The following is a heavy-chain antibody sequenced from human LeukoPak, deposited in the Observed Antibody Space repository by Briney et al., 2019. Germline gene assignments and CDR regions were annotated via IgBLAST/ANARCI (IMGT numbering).Heavy chain of an antibody. J-gene: IGHJ6*02. CDR1: GYTLTELS. D-gene: IGHD6-19*01. Sequence: ASVKVSCKVSGYTLTELSMHWVRQAPGKGREWMGGFDPEDGETIYAQKFQGRVTMTEDTSTDTAYMELSSLRSEDTAVYYCATGVSSDYGMDVWGQGTTVTVSS. CDR3: ATGVSSDYGMDV. V-gene: IGHV1-24*01. CDR2: FDPEDGET.